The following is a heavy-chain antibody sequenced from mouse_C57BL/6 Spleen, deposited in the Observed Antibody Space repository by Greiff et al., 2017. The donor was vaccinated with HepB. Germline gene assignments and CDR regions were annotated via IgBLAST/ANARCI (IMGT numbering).Heavy chain of an antibody. CDR2: ISYSGST. J-gene: IGHJ3*01. CDR1: GYSITSGYD. Sequence: QSGPGMVKPSQSLSLTCTVTGYSITSGYDWHWIRHFPGNKLEWMGYISYSGSTNYNPSLKSRISITHDTSKNHFFLKLNSVTTEDTATYYCARPYGNYHAWFAYWGQGTLVTVSA. V-gene: IGHV3-1*01. D-gene: IGHD2-1*01. CDR3: ARPYGNYHAWFAY.